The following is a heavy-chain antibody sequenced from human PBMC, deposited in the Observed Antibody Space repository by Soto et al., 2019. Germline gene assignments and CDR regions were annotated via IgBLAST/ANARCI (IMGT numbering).Heavy chain of an antibody. J-gene: IGHJ4*02. Sequence: SVKVSCKASGGTFSSDAISWVRQAPGQGLEWMGGIIPIFGTANYAQKFQGRVTITADESTSTAYMELSSLRSEDTAVYYCASMRIADSSGYFIDYWGQGTLVTVSS. CDR3: ASMRIADSSGYFIDY. D-gene: IGHD3-22*01. V-gene: IGHV1-69*13. CDR1: GGTFSSDA. CDR2: IIPIFGTA.